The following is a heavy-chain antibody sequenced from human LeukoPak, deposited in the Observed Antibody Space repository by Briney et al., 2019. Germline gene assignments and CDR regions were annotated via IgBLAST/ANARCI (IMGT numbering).Heavy chain of an antibody. J-gene: IGHJ4*02. Sequence: NPSETLSLTCAVSGGSISSGGYSWSWIRQPPGKGLEWIGYIYHSGSTYYNPSLKSRVTISVDRSKNQFSLKLSSVTAADTAVYYCAREGSLTGYGIDYWGQGTLVTVSS. D-gene: IGHD5-12*01. CDR2: IYHSGST. V-gene: IGHV4-30-2*01. CDR3: AREGSLTGYGIDY. CDR1: GGSISSGGYS.